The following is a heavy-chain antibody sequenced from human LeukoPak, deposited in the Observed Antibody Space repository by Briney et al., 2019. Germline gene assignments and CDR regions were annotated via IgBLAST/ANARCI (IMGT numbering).Heavy chain of an antibody. D-gene: IGHD6-6*01. CDR1: GFTFSRYA. CDR3: ARASLRGSSSSLDY. Sequence: GGSLRLSCEGSGFTFSRYAMSWVRQAPGKGLEWVSAISAGSSSTYYADSVKGRFAVSRDNSQNTLYLQMNSLRAEDTAVYYCARASLRGSSSSLDYWGQGTLVTVSS. J-gene: IGHJ4*02. CDR2: ISAGSSST. V-gene: IGHV3-23*01.